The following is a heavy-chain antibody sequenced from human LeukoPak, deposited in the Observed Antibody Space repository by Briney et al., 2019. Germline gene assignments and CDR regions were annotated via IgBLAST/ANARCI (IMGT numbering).Heavy chain of an antibody. J-gene: IGHJ4*02. CDR1: GFTFSSYA. CDR2: ISGYDGST. CDR3: AKDCGRDCYLSEY. V-gene: IGHV3-23*01. Sequence: PGGSLRLSCSASGFTFSSYAMSWVRQAPGKGLEWVSSISGYDGSTYYADSVKGRFTISRDNSKNTLYLQINSLRAEETAVYYCAKDCGRDCYLSEYWGQGTLVTVSS. D-gene: IGHD2-21*01.